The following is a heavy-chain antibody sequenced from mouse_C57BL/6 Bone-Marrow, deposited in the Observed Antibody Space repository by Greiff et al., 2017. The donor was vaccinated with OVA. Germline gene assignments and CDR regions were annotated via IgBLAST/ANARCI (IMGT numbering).Heavy chain of an antibody. CDR1: GFTFSSYA. CDR3: TRGVTTVVATRYWYFDV. J-gene: IGHJ1*03. Sequence: EVKVVESGEGLVKPGGSLKLSCAASGFTFSSYALSWVRQTPEKRLEWVAYISSGGDYIYYADTVPGLFTISSDNARNTLYLQMSSLKSEDTAMYYCTRGVTTVVATRYWYFDVWGTGTTVTVSS. V-gene: IGHV5-9-1*02. CDR2: ISSGGDYI. D-gene: IGHD1-1*01.